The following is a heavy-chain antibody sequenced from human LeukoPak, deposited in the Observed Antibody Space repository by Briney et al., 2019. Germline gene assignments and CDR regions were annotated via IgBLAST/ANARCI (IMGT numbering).Heavy chain of an antibody. CDR2: VFYSGKT. V-gene: IGHV4-4*02. CDR3: ASWPFYYGKSGYDY. Sequence: AGTLSLTCSVSGDYINTGHWWSWVRQPPGKGLEWIGEVFYSGKTDFNPSLKNRVTISLDKSKNQFSLKLTSVTAADTAVYYCASWPFYYGKSGYDYWGQGTLVTVSS. J-gene: IGHJ4*02. CDR1: GDYINTGHW. D-gene: IGHD3-22*01.